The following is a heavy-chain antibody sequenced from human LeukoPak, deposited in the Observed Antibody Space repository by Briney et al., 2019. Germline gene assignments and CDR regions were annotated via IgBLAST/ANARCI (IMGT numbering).Heavy chain of an antibody. CDR1: GFTFSSYW. D-gene: IGHD2-15*01. J-gene: IGHJ4*02. CDR2: INTDGSNT. CDR3: ATTYCSGASCAKRDFDY. V-gene: IGHV3-74*01. Sequence: GGSLRLSCAASGFTFSSYWMHWVRQAPGKGLVWVSRINTDGSNTNYADSVKGRFTISRDNAKNTLYLQMSSLRAEDTAVYYCATTYCSGASCAKRDFDYWGQGTLVTVSS.